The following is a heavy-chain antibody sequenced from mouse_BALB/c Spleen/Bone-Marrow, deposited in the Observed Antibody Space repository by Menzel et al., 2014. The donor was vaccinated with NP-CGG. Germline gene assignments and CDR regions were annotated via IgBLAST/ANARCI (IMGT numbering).Heavy chain of an antibody. CDR2: IYPGDGDT. D-gene: IGHD1-1*01. J-gene: IGHJ2*01. CDR3: ARNSYYGSSYNYFDY. CDR1: GYAFSSSW. V-gene: IGHV1-82*01. Sequence: VKLVESGPELVKPGASVKISCKASGYAFSSSWTNWVKQRPGQGLEWIGRIYPGDGDTNYNGKFKGKATLTADKSSSTAYMQLSSLTSVDSAVYFCARNSYYGSSYNYFDYWGQGTTLTVSS.